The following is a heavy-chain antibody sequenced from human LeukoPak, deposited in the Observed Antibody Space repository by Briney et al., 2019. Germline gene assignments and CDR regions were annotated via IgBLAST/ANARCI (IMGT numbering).Heavy chain of an antibody. J-gene: IGHJ4*02. D-gene: IGHD3-3*01. CDR3: ARGRYDFWSGYSFNYFDY. CDR1: GGSFNSGGYS. V-gene: IGHV4-30-2*01. CDR2: IYHSGST. Sequence: SQTLSLTCTVSGGSFNSGGYSWSWIRQPPGKGLEWIGYIYHSGSTYYNPSLKSRVTISVDRSKNQFSLKLSSVTAADTAVYYCARGRYDFWSGYSFNYFDYWGQGTLVTVSS.